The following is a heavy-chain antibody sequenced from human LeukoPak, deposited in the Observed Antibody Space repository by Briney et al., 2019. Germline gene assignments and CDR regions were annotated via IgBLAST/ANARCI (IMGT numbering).Heavy chain of an antibody. CDR2: FDPEDGET. V-gene: IGHV1-24*01. D-gene: IGHD2-21*02. CDR1: GYTLTELF. J-gene: IGHJ4*02. CDR3: ATGELAYCGGDCSRSLPPDY. Sequence: GASVKVSCKVSGYTLTELFMHWVRQAAGKGLEWMGGFDPEDGETIYAQKFQGRVTMTEDTSTDTAYMELSSLRSEDTAVYYCATGELAYCGGDCSRSLPPDYWGQGTLVTVSS.